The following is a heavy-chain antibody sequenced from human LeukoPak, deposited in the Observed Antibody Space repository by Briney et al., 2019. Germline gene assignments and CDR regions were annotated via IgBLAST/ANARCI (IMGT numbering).Heavy chain of an antibody. CDR2: IYSSGST. J-gene: IGHJ3*02. V-gene: IGHV4-61*02. CDR3: ARHRPGTAGAFDI. Sequence: SQTLSLTCTVSGGLISSGSYYWSWIRQPAGKGLEWIGRIYSSGSTNYNPALRSRLTISVDTSKNQFSLKLSSVTAADTAVYYCARHRPGTAGAFDIWGQGTMVTVSS. D-gene: IGHD1-1*01. CDR1: GGLISSGSYY.